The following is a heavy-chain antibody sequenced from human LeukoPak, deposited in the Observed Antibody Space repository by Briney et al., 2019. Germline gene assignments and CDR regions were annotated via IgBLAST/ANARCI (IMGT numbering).Heavy chain of an antibody. CDR3: AKVGRYCSGGSCYEEENAFDI. J-gene: IGHJ3*02. V-gene: IGHV3-23*01. CDR1: GFTVSSNY. D-gene: IGHD2-15*01. CDR2: ISGSGGST. Sequence: GGSLRLSCAASGFTVSSNYMSWVRQAPGKGLEWVSAISGSGGSTYYADSVKGRFTISRDNSKNTLYLQMNSLRAEDTAIYYCAKVGRYCSGGSCYEEENAFDIWGQGTMVTVSS.